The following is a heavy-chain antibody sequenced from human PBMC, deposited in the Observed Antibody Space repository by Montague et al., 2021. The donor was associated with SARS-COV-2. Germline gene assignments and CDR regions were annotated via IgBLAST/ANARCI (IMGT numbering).Heavy chain of an antibody. CDR3: ARGTQRVFTYDYDGSGYASDY. J-gene: IGHJ4*02. CDR1: GGSFSGYY. Sequence: SETLSLTCAVYGGSFSGYYWSWIRQPPGKGLEWIGEINHSGSTKYNPSLNSRVTISVDTSKNQFSLKLSSVTAADTAVYYCARGTQRVFTYDYDGSGYASDYWGQGTLVTVSS. V-gene: IGHV4-34*01. D-gene: IGHD3-22*01. CDR2: INHSGST.